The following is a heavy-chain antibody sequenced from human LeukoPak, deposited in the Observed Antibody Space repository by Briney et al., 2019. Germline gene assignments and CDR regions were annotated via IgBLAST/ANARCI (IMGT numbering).Heavy chain of an antibody. Sequence: SKTLSLTCTVSGGSISSGSYYWSWIRQPAGKGLEWIGRIYTSGSTNYNPSLKSRVTISVDTSKNQFCLKLSSVTAADTAVYYCARDRRYDFWSGEWEGHYYYMDVWGKGTTVTVSS. D-gene: IGHD3-3*01. CDR2: IYTSGST. V-gene: IGHV4-61*02. CDR1: GGSISSGSYY. CDR3: ARDRRYDFWSGEWEGHYYYMDV. J-gene: IGHJ6*03.